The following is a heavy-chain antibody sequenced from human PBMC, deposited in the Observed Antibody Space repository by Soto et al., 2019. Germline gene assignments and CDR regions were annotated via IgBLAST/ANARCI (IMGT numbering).Heavy chain of an antibody. CDR2: IYYSGRT. CDR3: ARFAKEKNPKLESWYAFDF. D-gene: IGHD6-13*01. CDR1: GGSISSGGYF. V-gene: IGHV4-31*03. Sequence: VQLQESGPGLVKPSQTLSLTCTVSGGSISSGGYFWSWIRQHPGKGLEWIGNIYYSGRTYYNPSLESRVAISVDTAKNEFTLKVNSVTAADTAMYYCARFAKEKNPKLESWYAFDFWGQGTLVTVSS. J-gene: IGHJ4*02.